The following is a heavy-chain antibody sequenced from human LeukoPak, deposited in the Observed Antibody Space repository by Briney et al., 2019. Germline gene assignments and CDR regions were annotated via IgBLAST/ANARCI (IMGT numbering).Heavy chain of an antibody. V-gene: IGHV4-61*02. CDR1: GGSISSSSYY. CDR2: IYTSGTT. Sequence: SETLSLTCTVSGGSISSSSYYWGWIRQPAGKGLEWIGRIYTSGTTHYNPSLKSRVTMSVDASKNQFSLKLSSVTAADTAVYYCARMVYYDSSGYYYEATDYFDYWGQGTLVTVSS. J-gene: IGHJ4*02. CDR3: ARMVYYDSSGYYYEATDYFDY. D-gene: IGHD3-22*01.